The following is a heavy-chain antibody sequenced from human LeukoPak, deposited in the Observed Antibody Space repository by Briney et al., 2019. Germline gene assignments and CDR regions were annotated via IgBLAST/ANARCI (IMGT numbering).Heavy chain of an antibody. CDR2: ISSSGSDI. CDR1: GFTFSDYY. Sequence: GGSLRLSCSASGFTFSDYYMTWIRQSPGKGLEWVSFISSSGSDIYYADSVKGRFTISRDNSKNTLYLQMNSLRAEDTAVYYCARLYYDSSGFAPMDYWGQGTLVTVSS. D-gene: IGHD3-22*01. V-gene: IGHV3-11*04. J-gene: IGHJ4*02. CDR3: ARLYYDSSGFAPMDY.